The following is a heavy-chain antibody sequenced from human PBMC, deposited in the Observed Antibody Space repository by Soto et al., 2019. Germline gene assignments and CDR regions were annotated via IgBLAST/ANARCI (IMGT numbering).Heavy chain of an antibody. D-gene: IGHD2-15*01. CDR1: GFTFSSYA. J-gene: IGHJ4*02. Sequence: EVQLLESGGGLVQPGGSLRLSCAASGFTFSSYAMSWVRQAPGKGLEWVSAISGSGGSTYYADSVKGRFTISRDNSKNTLYLQMNSLRAEDTAVYYCARRSRSPRYGSGGSCYSAPFDYWGQGTLVTVSS. CDR3: ARRSRSPRYGSGGSCYSAPFDY. V-gene: IGHV3-23*01. CDR2: ISGSGGST.